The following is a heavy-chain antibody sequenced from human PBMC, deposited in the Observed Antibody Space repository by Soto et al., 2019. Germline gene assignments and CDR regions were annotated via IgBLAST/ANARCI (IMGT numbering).Heavy chain of an antibody. CDR3: ARGFSYYYESSGYYPIDY. V-gene: IGHV1-69*12. J-gene: IGHJ4*02. CDR1: GGTFSSYA. D-gene: IGHD3-22*01. Sequence: QVQLVQSGAEVKKPGSSVKVSCKASGGTFSSYAISWVRQAPGQGLEWMGGIIPIFGTANYAQKFQGRVTITADESTSTAYMELSSLRSEDTAVYYCARGFSYYYESSGYYPIDYWGQGTLVTVSS. CDR2: IIPIFGTA.